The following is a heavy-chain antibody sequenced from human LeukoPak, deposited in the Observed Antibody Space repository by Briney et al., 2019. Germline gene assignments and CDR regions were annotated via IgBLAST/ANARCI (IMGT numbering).Heavy chain of an antibody. V-gene: IGHV3-21*01. Sequence: GGSLRLSCAASGFTFGSYGMNWVRQAPGRGLEWVASISSTGFYKYYADSVEGRFTISRDNSKTSLYLQMNSLRGEDSGVYYCARDYGDYYFDYWGQGTLVSVSS. CDR3: ARDYGDYYFDY. CDR2: ISSTGFYK. CDR1: GFTFGSYG. D-gene: IGHD4-17*01. J-gene: IGHJ4*02.